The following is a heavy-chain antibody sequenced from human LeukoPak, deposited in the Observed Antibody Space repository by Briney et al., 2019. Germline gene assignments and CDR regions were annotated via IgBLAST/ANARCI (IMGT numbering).Heavy chain of an antibody. CDR3: ARVTRLVGATWWTPLWAFDI. D-gene: IGHD1-26*01. V-gene: IGHV3-7*01. CDR1: GFTFSSYW. Sequence: GGSLRLSCAASGFTFSSYWMSWVRQAPGKGLEWVANIKQDGSEKYYVDSVKGRFTISRDNAKNSLYLQMNSLRAEDTAVYYCARVTRLVGATWWTPLWAFDIWGQGTMVTVSS. CDR2: IKQDGSEK. J-gene: IGHJ3*02.